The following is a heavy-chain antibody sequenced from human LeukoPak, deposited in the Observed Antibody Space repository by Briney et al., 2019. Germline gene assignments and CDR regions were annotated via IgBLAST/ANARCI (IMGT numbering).Heavy chain of an antibody. J-gene: IGHJ4*02. D-gene: IGHD3-22*01. V-gene: IGHV3-21*01. CDR1: GFTFSSYS. CDR3: ARDWLYYYDSSGYQFDY. CDR2: ISSSSSYI. Sequence: GGSLRLSCAASGFTFSSYSMNWVRQAPGKGLEWVSSISSSSSYIYYADSVKGRFTISRDNAKNSLYLQMNSLRAEDTAEYYCARDWLYYYDSSGYQFDYWGQGTLVTVSS.